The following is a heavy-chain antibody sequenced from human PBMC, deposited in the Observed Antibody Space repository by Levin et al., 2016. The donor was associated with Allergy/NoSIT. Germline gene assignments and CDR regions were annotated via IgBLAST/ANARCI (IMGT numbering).Heavy chain of an antibody. D-gene: IGHD3-16*01. Sequence: WVRQAPGQGLDWMGWISGYSGDTQLAPKFQGRVTMTTDTATSTVSMEVRSLTSDDTAVYYCAGMLLGNYGMDVWGQGTTVTVSS. V-gene: IGHV1-18*01. CDR2: ISGYSGDT. J-gene: IGHJ6*02. CDR3: AGMLLGNYGMDV.